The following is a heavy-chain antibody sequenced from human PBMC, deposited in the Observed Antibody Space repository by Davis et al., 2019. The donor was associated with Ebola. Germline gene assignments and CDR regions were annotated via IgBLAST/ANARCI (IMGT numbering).Heavy chain of an antibody. CDR3: ARLGLGPLRFPLDY. V-gene: IGHV4-39*01. J-gene: IGHJ4*02. Sequence: MPSETLSLTCTVSGGSISSSSYYWGWIRQPPGKGLEWIGSIYYSGSTYYNPSLKSRVTISVDTSKNQFSLKLSSVTAADTAVYYCARLGLGPLRFPLDYWGQGTLVTVSS. CDR2: IYYSGST. D-gene: IGHD5-12*01. CDR1: GGSISSSSYY.